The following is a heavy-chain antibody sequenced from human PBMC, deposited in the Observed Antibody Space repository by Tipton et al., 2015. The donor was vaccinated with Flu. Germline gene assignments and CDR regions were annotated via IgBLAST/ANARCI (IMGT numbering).Heavy chain of an antibody. V-gene: IGHV1-8*01. J-gene: IGHJ6*02. D-gene: IGHD1-1*01. CDR1: GYTFTSYD. CDR3: ARGAKRYNWNGGGGGYYYYGMDV. Sequence: QVQLVQSGAEVKKPGASVKVSCKASGYTFTSYDINWVRQATGQGLEWMGWMNPNSGNTGYAQKFQGRVTMTRNTSISTAYMELSSLRSEGTAVYYGARGAKRYNWNGGGGGYYYYGMDVWGQGTTVTVSS. CDR2: MNPNSGNT.